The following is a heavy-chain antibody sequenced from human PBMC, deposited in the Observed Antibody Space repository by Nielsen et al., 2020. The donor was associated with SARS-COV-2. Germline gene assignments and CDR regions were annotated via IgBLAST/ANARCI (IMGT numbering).Heavy chain of an antibody. D-gene: IGHD1-26*01. CDR1: GFSFAEYG. V-gene: IGHV3-30*18. CDR2: TSYDGGFK. J-gene: IGHJ3*01. Sequence: GGSLRLSCAASGFSFAEYGMHWVRQAPGKGPEWVAVTSYDGGFKDYGNSVKGRFTVSRDNSQNMLYLQMNRLRPEDTAVYYCAKVYLSGSYRPPREALDVWGQGTKVTVSS. CDR3: AKVYLSGSYRPPREALDV.